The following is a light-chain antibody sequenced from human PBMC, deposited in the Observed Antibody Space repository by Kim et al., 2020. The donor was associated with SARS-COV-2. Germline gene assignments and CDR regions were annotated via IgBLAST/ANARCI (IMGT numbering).Light chain of an antibody. CDR2: AAS. J-gene: IGKJ5*01. V-gene: IGKV1-39*01. Sequence: GDRVTTTCRASQSITTYLNWYQQKPGKAPKLLIYAASSLQSGVPSRFSGSGSGTDFTLTISSLQPEDFATYYCQQSYSTPPITFGQGTRLEIK. CDR3: QQSYSTPPIT. CDR1: QSITTY.